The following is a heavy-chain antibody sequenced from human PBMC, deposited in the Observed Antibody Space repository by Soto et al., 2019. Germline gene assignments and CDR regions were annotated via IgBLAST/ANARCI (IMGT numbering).Heavy chain of an antibody. D-gene: IGHD5-12*01. J-gene: IGHJ4*02. Sequence: EVQLSQSGGGLVQPGGSLRLSCAASGFTFSNFAMRWVRQAPGKGLEWVSDISGSGGSTYYAESVKGRFTISRDNSKHTLFLQMNSLRVEDTAVYYCAKDIVAVGGYETFAFWGQGNRVTVSS. CDR3: AKDIVAVGGYETFAF. CDR1: GFTFSNFA. CDR2: ISGSGGST. V-gene: IGHV3-23*01.